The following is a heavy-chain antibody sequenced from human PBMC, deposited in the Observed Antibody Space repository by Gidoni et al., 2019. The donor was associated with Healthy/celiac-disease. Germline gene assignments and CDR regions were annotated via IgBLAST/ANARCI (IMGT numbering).Heavy chain of an antibody. CDR1: GFTFSSYS. CDR3: ARVGATWGAFDI. V-gene: IGHV3-21*01. D-gene: IGHD1-26*01. J-gene: IGHJ3*02. Sequence: EVQLVESGGGLVKPGGSLRLSCAASGFTFSSYSMNWVRQAPGKGLEWVSSISSSSSYIYYADSVKGRFTISRDNAKNSLYLQMNSLRAEDTAVYYCARVGATWGAFDIWGQGTMVTVSS. CDR2: ISSSSSYI.